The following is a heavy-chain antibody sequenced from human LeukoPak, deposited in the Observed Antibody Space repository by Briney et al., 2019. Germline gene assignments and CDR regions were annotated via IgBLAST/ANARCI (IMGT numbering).Heavy chain of an antibody. V-gene: IGHV4-61*02. CDR1: GGSISSGSYY. CDR2: IYTSGST. CDR3: ARDRHYYDSSGYYLRGFDP. J-gene: IGHJ5*02. D-gene: IGHD3-22*01. Sequence: SETLSLTCTVSGGSISSGSYYWSWIRQPAGKGLEWIGRIYTSGSTNYNPSLKSRVTISVDTSKNQFSLKQSSVTAADTAVYYCARDRHYYDSSGYYLRGFDPWGQGTLVTVSS.